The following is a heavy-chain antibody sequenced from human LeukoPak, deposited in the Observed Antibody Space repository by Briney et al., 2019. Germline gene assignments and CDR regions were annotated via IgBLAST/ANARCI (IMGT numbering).Heavy chain of an antibody. J-gene: IGHJ4*02. V-gene: IGHV4-31*03. CDR2: IYYSGST. CDR3: ARDNPLGGWKFDY. D-gene: IGHD1-1*01. CDR1: GGSISSGGYY. Sequence: SETLSLTCTVSGGSISSGGYYWSWIRQHPGKGLEWIGYIYYSGSTYYNPSLKRRVTISVDTSKNQFSLKLSSVTAADTAVYYCARDNPLGGWKFDYWGQGTLVTVSS.